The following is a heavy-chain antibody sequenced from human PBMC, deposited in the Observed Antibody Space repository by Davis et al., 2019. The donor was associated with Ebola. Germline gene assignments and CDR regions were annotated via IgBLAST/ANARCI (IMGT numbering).Heavy chain of an antibody. CDR3: ARPWYSGTYYDAYDI. CDR1: GGSFSGYS. D-gene: IGHD1-26*01. V-gene: IGHV4-34*01. CDR2: ISHGGIT. Sequence: SETLSLTCAVYGGSFSGYSWSWIRQPPGKGMEWIGQISHGGITNYNPSLRSRVTISVDTSRNQFSLKLSSATAADTAVYYCARPWYSGTYYDAYDIWGQGTMVAVSS. J-gene: IGHJ3*02.